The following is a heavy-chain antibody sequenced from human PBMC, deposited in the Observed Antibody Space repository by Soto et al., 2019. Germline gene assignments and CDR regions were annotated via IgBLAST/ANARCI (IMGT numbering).Heavy chain of an antibody. CDR2: IKQDGSEK. J-gene: IGHJ6*02. CDR1: GVTFSSYG. V-gene: IGHV3-7*01. CDR3: ARDPNIVLVPAALRSYYYYSGMDV. D-gene: IGHD2-2*01. Sequence: GSLRLSCAASGVTFSSYGMSWVRQAPGKGLEWVANIKQDGSEKYYVDSVKGRFTISRDNAKNSLYLQMNSLRAEDTAVYYCARDPNIVLVPAALRSYYYYSGMDVWGQGTTVTVSS.